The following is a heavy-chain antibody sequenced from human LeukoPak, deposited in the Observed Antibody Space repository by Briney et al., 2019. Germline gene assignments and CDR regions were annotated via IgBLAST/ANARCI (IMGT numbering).Heavy chain of an antibody. J-gene: IGHJ5*02. V-gene: IGHV1-69*02. D-gene: IGHD5-18*01. CDR1: GGTFSSYT. CDR2: IIPILGIA. Sequence: ASVKVSCKASGGTFSSYTISWVRQAPGQGLEWMGRIIPILGIANYAQKFQGRVTITADKSTSTAYMELSSLRPEDTAVYYCARGPPLDGYSYGENWFDPWGQGTLVTVSS. CDR3: ARGPPLDGYSYGENWFDP.